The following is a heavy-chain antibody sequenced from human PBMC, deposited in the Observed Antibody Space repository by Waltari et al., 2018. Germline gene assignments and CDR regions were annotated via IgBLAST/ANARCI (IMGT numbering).Heavy chain of an antibody. CDR2: IYYSGST. CDR3: ARGRTSGWYYFEY. CDR1: GGSISGYY. V-gene: IGHV4-59*01. Sequence: QVQLQESGPGLVKPSETLSLTCSVSGGSISGYYWTWIRQPPGKGLEWIGYIYYSGSTNYNPSLKSRVTISVDTSKNQFSLKLSSVTAADTAVYYCARGRTSGWYYFEYWGQGTLVTVSS. D-gene: IGHD6-19*01. J-gene: IGHJ4*02.